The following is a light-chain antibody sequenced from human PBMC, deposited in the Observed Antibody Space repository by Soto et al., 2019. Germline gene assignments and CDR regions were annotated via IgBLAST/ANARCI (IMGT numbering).Light chain of an antibody. J-gene: IGKJ4*01. Sequence: EIVMRQSPASLSVSPGERATLSCRASQSVSTNLAWYQQKPGQAPKLLIYGASTRATGVPDRFSGSGSGTEFTLTISSLQSEDLTIYYCQQRNKWPPVTFGGGTKVDIK. V-gene: IGKV3-15*01. CDR2: GAS. CDR3: QQRNKWPPVT. CDR1: QSVSTN.